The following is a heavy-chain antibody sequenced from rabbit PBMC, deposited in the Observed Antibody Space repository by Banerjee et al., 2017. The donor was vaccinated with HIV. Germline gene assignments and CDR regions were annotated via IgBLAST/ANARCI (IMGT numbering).Heavy chain of an antibody. CDR1: GFSFSSGYW. CDR2: IGAGSSGDT. Sequence: QEQLVESGGGLVQPGASLTLTCTASGFSFSSGYWICWVRQAPGKGLEWIGCIGAGSSGDTDYANWAKGRFTISRTSSTTVTLQMTSLTAADTATYFCAREEIGYLNDYYDLWGPGTLVTVS. CDR3: AREEIGYLNDYYDL. J-gene: IGHJ4*01. D-gene: IGHD1-1*01. V-gene: IGHV1S45*01.